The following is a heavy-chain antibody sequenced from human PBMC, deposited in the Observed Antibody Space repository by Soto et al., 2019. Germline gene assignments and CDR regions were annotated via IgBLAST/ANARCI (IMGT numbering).Heavy chain of an antibody. V-gene: IGHV1-3*01. Sequence: GASVKVSCKASGYTFTSYAMDWVRQAPGQRLEWMGWMNVGNGYTKYSQKFQGRVTITRDTSASTAYMELSSLRSEDTAVYYCARRVAADGNNWFDPWGQGTLVTVSS. J-gene: IGHJ5*02. CDR1: GYTFTSYA. CDR3: ARRVAADGNNWFDP. CDR2: MNVGNGYT. D-gene: IGHD6-13*01.